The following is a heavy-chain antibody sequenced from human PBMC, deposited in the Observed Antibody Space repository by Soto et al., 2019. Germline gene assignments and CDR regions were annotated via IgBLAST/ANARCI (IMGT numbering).Heavy chain of an antibody. J-gene: IGHJ4*02. CDR3: ARVQWFGMDGRY. V-gene: IGHV4-34*01. Sequence: SETLSLICAVYGGSFSGFYWSWIRQPPGKGLEWIGEINHSGSTIYNPSLESRVTISVDTSKNQFSLKLNSVTAADTAVYYCARVQWFGMDGRYWGQGTLVTVSS. CDR2: INHSGST. D-gene: IGHD3-10*01. CDR1: GGSFSGFY.